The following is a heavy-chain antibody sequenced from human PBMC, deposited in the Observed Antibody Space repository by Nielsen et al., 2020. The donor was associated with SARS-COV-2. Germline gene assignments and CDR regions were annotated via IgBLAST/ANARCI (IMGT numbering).Heavy chain of an antibody. CDR2: IIPIFGTA. Sequence: SVKVSCKASGGTFSSYAISWVRQAPGQGLEWMGGIIPIFGTANYAQKFQGRVTITADESTSTAYMELSSLRSEDTAVYYCARVMSLWSGGSADSDYWGQGTLVTVSS. D-gene: IGHD2-15*01. J-gene: IGHJ4*02. CDR1: GGTFSSYA. V-gene: IGHV1-69*13. CDR3: ARVMSLWSGGSADSDY.